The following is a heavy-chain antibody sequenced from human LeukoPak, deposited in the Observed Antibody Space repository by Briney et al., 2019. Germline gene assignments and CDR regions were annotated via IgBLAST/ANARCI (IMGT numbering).Heavy chain of an antibody. CDR1: GGSISSYY. Sequence: SETLSLTCTVSGGSISSYYWSWIRQPAGKGLEWIGYIYYSGSTNYNPSLKSRVTISVDTSKNQFSLKLSSVTAADTAMYYCARDHSYGAFDIWGQGTMVTVSS. D-gene: IGHD1-26*01. J-gene: IGHJ3*02. CDR3: ARDHSYGAFDI. CDR2: IYYSGST. V-gene: IGHV4-59*01.